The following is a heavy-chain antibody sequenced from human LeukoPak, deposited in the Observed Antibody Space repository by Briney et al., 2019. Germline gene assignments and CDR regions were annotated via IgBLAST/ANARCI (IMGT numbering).Heavy chain of an antibody. J-gene: IGHJ4*02. CDR3: ARGSYSSSWFEKYFFDS. D-gene: IGHD6-13*01. V-gene: IGHV3-21*01. CDR1: GFIFSSYN. Sequence: GGSLRLSCVASGFIFSSYNMNWVRQAPGRGLEWVSSISGSGLYIFYADSVKGRFTISRDNAKNSLYLQMNSLRAEDTSLYFCARGSYSSSWFEKYFFDSWGQGTLVTVSA. CDR2: ISGSGLYI.